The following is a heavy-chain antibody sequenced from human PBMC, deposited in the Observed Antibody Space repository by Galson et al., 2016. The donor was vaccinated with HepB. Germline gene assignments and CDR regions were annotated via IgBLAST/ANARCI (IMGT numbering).Heavy chain of an antibody. D-gene: IGHD5-12*01. V-gene: IGHV3-66*01. CDR3: ARDSGYNEHGGFDN. CDR1: GFSVSTTY. CDR2: MFSGGTT. J-gene: IGHJ4*02. Sequence: SLRLSCAASGFSVSTTYMAWVRQSPGKGLESVSAMFSGGTTVYEDSLMGRFTISRDSSSNTLYLQMRSPRAEDTAVYYCARDSGYNEHGGFDNWGQGTLVTVSS.